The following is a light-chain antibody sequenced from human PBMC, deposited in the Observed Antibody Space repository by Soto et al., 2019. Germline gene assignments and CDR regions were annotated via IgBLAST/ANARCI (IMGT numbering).Light chain of an antibody. V-gene: IGKV3-20*01. CDR2: GAS. Sequence: EIVLTQSPGILSLSTGERASLSCRASQSVSSNYLAWYQQKPGQAPRLLIYGASSRATGIPDRFSGSGSGTDFTLTVSRLEPEDFAVYYCQQYGSSPLTFGGGTRVQIK. CDR3: QQYGSSPLT. CDR1: QSVSSNY. J-gene: IGKJ4*01.